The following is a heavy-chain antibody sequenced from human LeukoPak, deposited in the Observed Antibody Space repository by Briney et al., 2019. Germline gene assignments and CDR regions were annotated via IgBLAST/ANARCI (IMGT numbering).Heavy chain of an antibody. CDR1: GGSISRTNW. J-gene: IGHJ4*02. CDR3: ARDVGGYNYGYSLDS. D-gene: IGHD5-18*01. V-gene: IGHV4-4*02. CDR2: ISLSGRT. Sequence: SETLSLTCDVSGGSISRTNWWSWVRQSPGQGLEWIGEISLSGRTNYNPSLQSRVTMSLDESKNQLSLDLASVTAADTAVYYCARDVGGYNYGYSLDSWGQGTLVSVSS.